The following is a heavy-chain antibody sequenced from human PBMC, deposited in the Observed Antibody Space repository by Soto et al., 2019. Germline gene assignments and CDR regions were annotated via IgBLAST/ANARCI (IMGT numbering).Heavy chain of an antibody. D-gene: IGHD4-17*01. CDR2: INPSGGST. V-gene: IGHV1-46*01. J-gene: IGHJ2*01. CDR3: ARGGRTPDYGDRPDWTHFDL. CDR1: GYTFTSYY. Sequence: QVQLVQSGAEVKKPGASVKVSCKASGYTFTSYYMHWVRQAPGQGLEWMGIINPSGGSTSYAQKFQGRVTMTRDTSTSTVYMELSSLRSEDMAVYYCARGGRTPDYGDRPDWTHFDLWGRGTLVTVSS.